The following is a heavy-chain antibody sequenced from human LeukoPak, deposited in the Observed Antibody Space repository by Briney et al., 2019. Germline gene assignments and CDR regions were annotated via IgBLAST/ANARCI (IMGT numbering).Heavy chain of an antibody. CDR2: IYYSGST. J-gene: IGHJ4*02. V-gene: IGHV4-59*01. CDR1: GGSISSYY. Sequence: SETLSLTCTVSGGSISSYYWSWIRQPPGKGLEGIGYIYYSGSTNYNPSLKSRVTISVDTSKNQFSLRLSSVTAADTAVYYCARGPGGWYFYWGQGTLVTVSS. D-gene: IGHD6-19*01. CDR3: ARGPGGWYFY.